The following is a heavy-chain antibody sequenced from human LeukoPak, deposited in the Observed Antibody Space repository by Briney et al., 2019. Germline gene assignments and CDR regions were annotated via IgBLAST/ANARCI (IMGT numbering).Heavy chain of an antibody. CDR2: IASDGSST. Sequence: PGGSLRLSCAASGFTFSSYWMNWVRQAPGKGLVWVSRIASDGSSTTYADSVKGRFSISRDNAKNTLYLQMNSLRVEDTAVYYCAKDAGVVVIANFFDYWGQGTLVTVSS. CDR1: GFTFSSYW. V-gene: IGHV3-74*01. D-gene: IGHD2-15*01. J-gene: IGHJ4*02. CDR3: AKDAGVVVIANFFDY.